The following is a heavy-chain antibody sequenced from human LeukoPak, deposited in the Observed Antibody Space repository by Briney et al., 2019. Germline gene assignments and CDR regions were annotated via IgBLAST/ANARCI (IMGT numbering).Heavy chain of an antibody. CDR2: INHSGST. CDR1: GFTFGDYA. CDR3: ARAGRRVATIWFLPNNWFDP. J-gene: IGHJ5*02. D-gene: IGHD5-12*01. V-gene: IGHV4-34*01. Sequence: GSLRLSCTASGFTFGDYAMTWVRQAPGKGLEWIGEINHSGSTNYNPSLKSRVTISVDTSKNQFSLKLSSVTAADTAVYYCARAGRRVATIWFLPNNWFDPWGQGTLVTVSS.